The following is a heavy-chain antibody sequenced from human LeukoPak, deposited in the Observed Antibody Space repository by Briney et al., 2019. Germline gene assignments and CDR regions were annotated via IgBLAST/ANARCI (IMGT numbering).Heavy chain of an antibody. Sequence: GGSLRLSCAASGFTFRTYWMSWIRQAPGKGPEWVADINQDGSEEYYLQSVRGRFTVSRDNAQNAVFLQMTNLRADDTAVYYCARWKMELQRNAFDFWGQGTVVTVSS. J-gene: IGHJ3*01. V-gene: IGHV3-7*01. D-gene: IGHD1-26*01. CDR2: INQDGSEE. CDR3: ARWKMELQRNAFDF. CDR1: GFTFRTYW.